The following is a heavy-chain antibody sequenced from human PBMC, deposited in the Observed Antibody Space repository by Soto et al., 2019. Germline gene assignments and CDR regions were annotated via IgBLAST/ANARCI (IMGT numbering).Heavy chain of an antibody. V-gene: IGHV3-48*02. CDR3: ARDRVGLDY. CDR2: ISTTRTTI. D-gene: IGHD3-16*01. J-gene: IGHJ4*02. Sequence: EVQLVESGGGLVQPGGSRKLSCEASGFTFSNYNMNWVRQAPGKGLEWLAYISTTRTTIYYADSVKGRFTISRDNVKSSLYLYMNSLRDEDTSVYYCARDRVGLDYWGQGTLGTVSS. CDR1: GFTFSNYN.